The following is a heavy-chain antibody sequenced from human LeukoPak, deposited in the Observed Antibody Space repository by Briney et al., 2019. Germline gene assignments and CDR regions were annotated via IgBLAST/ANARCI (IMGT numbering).Heavy chain of an antibody. D-gene: IGHD1-14*01. CDR2: IYYSGST. Sequence: PSETLSLTCTVSGGSISGYYWSWIRQPPGKGLEWIGYIYYSGSTNYYPSLKSRVTVSVDTSKNQFSLKLSSVTAADTAVYYCARSAGYYFDYWGQGTLVTVSS. V-gene: IGHV4-59*01. J-gene: IGHJ4*02. CDR1: GGSISGYY. CDR3: ARSAGYYFDY.